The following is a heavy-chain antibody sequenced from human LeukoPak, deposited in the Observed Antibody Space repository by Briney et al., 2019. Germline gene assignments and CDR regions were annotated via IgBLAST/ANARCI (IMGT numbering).Heavy chain of an antibody. CDR1: GSTFSSYA. CDR3: AKASWVSTADAVL. J-gene: IGHJ4*02. CDR2: LRGNGDV. D-gene: IGHD3-16*01. V-gene: IGHV3-23*01. Sequence: GGSLRLSCVASGSTFSSYAMSWVRETPARGLEWVSSLRGNGDVFYADSVKGRFTLSRDESRNTVYLQLNKLRVEDTAIYYCAKASWVSTADAVLWGQGTVVTVSS.